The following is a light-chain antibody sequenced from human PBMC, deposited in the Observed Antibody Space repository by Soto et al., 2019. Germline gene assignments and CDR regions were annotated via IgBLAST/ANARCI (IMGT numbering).Light chain of an antibody. Sequence: DIQMTQSPSTLSASVGDRVTITCRASQSISDWLAWYQQKPGKAPKLLIYKASTLESGVPSRFSGSGSGTELTLTISSLQPDDFATYYCQQYNSYPWTFGQGTKVDIK. J-gene: IGKJ1*01. CDR3: QQYNSYPWT. CDR2: KAS. CDR1: QSISDW. V-gene: IGKV1-5*03.